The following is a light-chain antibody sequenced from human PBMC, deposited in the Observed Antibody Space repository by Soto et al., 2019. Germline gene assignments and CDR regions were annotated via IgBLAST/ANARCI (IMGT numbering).Light chain of an antibody. V-gene: IGKV1-39*01. Sequence: DIQMTQSPSSLSASVGDRVTITCRASQSISSYLHWYQQKPGKAPKLLIYAASSLQSGVPSRFSGSGSGTDFTLTISSLQREDFATYHCQRSFSTPLTFGGGTMVEIK. CDR3: QRSFSTPLT. J-gene: IGKJ4*01. CDR2: AAS. CDR1: QSISSY.